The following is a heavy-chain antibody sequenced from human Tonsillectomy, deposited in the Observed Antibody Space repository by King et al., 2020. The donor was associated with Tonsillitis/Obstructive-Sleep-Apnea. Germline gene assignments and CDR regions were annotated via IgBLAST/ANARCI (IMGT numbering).Heavy chain of an antibody. CDR2: INHSGST. D-gene: IGHD2-2*01. V-gene: IGHV4-34*01. Sequence: VQLQQWGAGLFKPSETLSLTCAVYGGSFSGYYWSWIRQPPGKGLEWIGEINHSGSTNYNPSLKSRVTISVDTSKNQFSLKLGSVTAADTAVYYCARQPPAGVVPAAIPVQGYYFDYWGQGTLVTVSS. CDR3: ARQPPAGVVPAAIPVQGYYFDY. CDR1: GGSFSGYY. J-gene: IGHJ4*02.